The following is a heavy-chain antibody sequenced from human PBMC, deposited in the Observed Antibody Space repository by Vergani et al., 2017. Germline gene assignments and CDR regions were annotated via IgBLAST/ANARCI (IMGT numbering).Heavy chain of an antibody. Sequence: QLQLQESGPGLAKPSETLSLTCTVSGGSISSSSYYWGWIRQPPGKGLEWIGSIYYSGSTYYNPSLKSRVTISVDTSKNQFSLKLSSVTAADTAVYYCARNMVTTRNYYYYYYMDVWGKGTTVTVSS. V-gene: IGHV4-39*01. D-gene: IGHD4-23*01. J-gene: IGHJ6*03. CDR1: GGSISSSSYY. CDR2: IYYSGST. CDR3: ARNMVTTRNYYYYYYMDV.